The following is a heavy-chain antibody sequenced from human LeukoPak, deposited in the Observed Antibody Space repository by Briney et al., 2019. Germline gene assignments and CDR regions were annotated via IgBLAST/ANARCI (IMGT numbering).Heavy chain of an antibody. Sequence: PGGSLRLSCAASGFTFSNSALSWVRQAPGKGLEWVSDISGSGGSTYYADSVKGRFTISRDNSKNTLYLQMNSLRAEDTAVYYCAKVAWGDYGEYYFDYWGQGTLVTVSS. J-gene: IGHJ4*02. D-gene: IGHD4-17*01. CDR1: GFTFSNSA. V-gene: IGHV3-23*01. CDR3: AKVAWGDYGEYYFDY. CDR2: ISGSGGST.